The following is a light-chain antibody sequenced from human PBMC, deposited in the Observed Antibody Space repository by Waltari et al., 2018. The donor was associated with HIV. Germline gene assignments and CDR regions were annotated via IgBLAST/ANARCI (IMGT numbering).Light chain of an antibody. CDR2: GNT. J-gene: IGLJ3*02. V-gene: IGLV1-40*01. CDR1: RSNIGARYE. CDR3: HSYDNSLSASV. Sequence: QSVLTQPPSVSGAPGQRVTISCSGTRSNIGARYEVHWYQQLPGTAPKLLIYGNTNRPSGVPDRFSAVTSGTSASLVITGLQAEDEADYYCHSYDNSLSASVFGGGTKLTVL.